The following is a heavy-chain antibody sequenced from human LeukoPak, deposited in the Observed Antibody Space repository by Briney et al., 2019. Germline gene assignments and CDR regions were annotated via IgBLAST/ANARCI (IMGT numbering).Heavy chain of an antibody. V-gene: IGHV1-69*13. Sequence: GASVKVSCKASGGTFSSYAISWVRQAPGQGLEWMGGIIPIFGTANYAQKFQGRVTITADESTSTAYMELSSLRSEGTAVYYCARDNSVEDTAWWFDPWGQGTLVTVSS. J-gene: IGHJ5*02. CDR3: ARDNSVEDTAWWFDP. CDR2: IIPIFGTA. D-gene: IGHD4-23*01. CDR1: GGTFSSYA.